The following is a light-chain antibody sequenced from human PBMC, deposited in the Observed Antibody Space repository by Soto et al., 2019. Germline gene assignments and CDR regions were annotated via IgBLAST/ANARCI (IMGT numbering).Light chain of an antibody. CDR1: SNDVGGYNY. CDR3: TSYTSSVTLV. CDR2: EVT. V-gene: IGLV2-14*01. J-gene: IGLJ2*01. Sequence: QSALTQPASVSGSPGQSITISCTGTSNDVGGYNYVSWYQHHPGKAPKLMIYEVTNRPSGVSNRFSGSKSGNTASLTISGLQAEDEADDYCTSYTSSVTLVFGGGTKLTVL.